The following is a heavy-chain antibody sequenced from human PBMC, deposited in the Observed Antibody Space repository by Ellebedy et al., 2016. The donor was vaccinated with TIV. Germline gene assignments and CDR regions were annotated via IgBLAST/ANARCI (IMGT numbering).Heavy chain of an antibody. D-gene: IGHD6-13*01. CDR2: IYYSGST. J-gene: IGHJ4*03. CDR1: GGSISSYY. V-gene: IGHV4-59*08. Sequence: SETLSLTCTVSGGSISSYYWSWIRQPPGKGLEWIGYIYYSGSTNYNPSLKSRVTISVDTSKNQFSLKLSSVTAADTAVYYCARHVRIVAAGTGFDYWGQGTTVTVSS. CDR3: ARHVRIVAAGTGFDY.